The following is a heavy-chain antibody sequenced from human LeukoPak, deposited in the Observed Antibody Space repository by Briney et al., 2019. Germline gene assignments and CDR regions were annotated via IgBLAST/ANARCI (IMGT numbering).Heavy chain of an antibody. Sequence: SETLSLTCTVSGGSISSYYWSCIRQPAGKGLEWIGRIYSSGSTNYNPSLKSRVTMSVDTSKNHFSLKLRSVTAADTAVYYCARNPTSKAMSRDSFDIWGQGTFVTVSS. D-gene: IGHD2-2*01. J-gene: IGHJ3*02. CDR1: GGSISSYY. CDR2: IYSSGST. V-gene: IGHV4-4*07. CDR3: ARNPTSKAMSRDSFDI.